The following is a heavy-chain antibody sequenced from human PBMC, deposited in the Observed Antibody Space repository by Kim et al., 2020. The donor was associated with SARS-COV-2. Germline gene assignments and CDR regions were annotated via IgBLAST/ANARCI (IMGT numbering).Heavy chain of an antibody. Sequence: ASVKVSCKASGYTFETFSLYWDRQAPGQRFEWMGWINGGNGNTRYSQNFQGRVTITRDTSASTSYMELSSLTSKDTAVYYCAREGSGSYNWFDPWGQGTLVTVSS. V-gene: IGHV1-3*01. J-gene: IGHJ5*02. CDR1: GYTFETFS. CDR2: INGGNGNT. D-gene: IGHD3-10*01. CDR3: AREGSGSYNWFDP.